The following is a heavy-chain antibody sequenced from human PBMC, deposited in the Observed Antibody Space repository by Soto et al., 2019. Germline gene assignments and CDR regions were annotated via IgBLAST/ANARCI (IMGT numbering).Heavy chain of an antibody. D-gene: IGHD3-10*02. CDR1: GGSVYDFY. CDR3: ARGHVIYVRFAS. V-gene: IGHV4-59*02. Sequence: QVHLQESGPGRVKPSETLSLTCSVSGGSVYDFYWNWLRQTPGKGLEWIGNIYNNGRTNYNPALKNRVTISLDTSKNQFSLHLTSVTTADTAMYFCARGHVIYVRFASWGQGTLVSVSS. J-gene: IGHJ1*01. CDR2: IYNNGRT.